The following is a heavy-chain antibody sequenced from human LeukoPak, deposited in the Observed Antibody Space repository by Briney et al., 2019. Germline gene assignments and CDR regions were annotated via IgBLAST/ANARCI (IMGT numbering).Heavy chain of an antibody. D-gene: IGHD6-13*01. Sequence: SETLSLTCTVSGGSISSYYWGWIRQPPGKGLEWIGSIYYSGSTYYNPSLKSRVTISVDTSKNQFSLKLISVTAADTAVYYCGRNGNSSWYYYNENWFAPWGKGTLVTFSS. CDR3: GRNGNSSWYYYNENWFAP. J-gene: IGHJ5*02. V-gene: IGHV4-39*01. CDR2: IYYSGST. CDR1: GGSISSYY.